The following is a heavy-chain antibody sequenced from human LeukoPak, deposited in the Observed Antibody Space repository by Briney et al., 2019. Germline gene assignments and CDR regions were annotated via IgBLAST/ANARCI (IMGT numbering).Heavy chain of an antibody. CDR2: TNYYIGNT. CDR1: GHTFINYG. Sequence: ASVKVSSRASGHTFINYGISWVRQAPGQGLEWIGWTNYYIGNTNKEYAQRFPGSVTMTPHATTSTAYMYLRSLRSDDTAVYYCARAGHIGSSTDAFDIWGQGTMVTVS. J-gene: IGHJ3*02. V-gene: IGHV1-18*01. D-gene: IGHD1-26*01. CDR3: ARAGHIGSSTDAFDI.